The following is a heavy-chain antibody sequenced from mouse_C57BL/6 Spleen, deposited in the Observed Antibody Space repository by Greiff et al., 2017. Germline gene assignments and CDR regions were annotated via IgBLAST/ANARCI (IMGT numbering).Heavy chain of an antibody. Sequence: QVQLKESGAELVKPGASVKMSCKASGYTFTTYPIEWMKQNHGKSLEWIGNFHPYNDDTKYNEKFKGKATLTVEKSSSTVYLELSRLTSDDSAVYYCARDDYDVGASFAYWGQGTLVTVSA. CDR2: FHPYNDDT. CDR3: ARDDYDVGASFAY. V-gene: IGHV1-47*01. CDR1: GYTFTTYP. J-gene: IGHJ3*01. D-gene: IGHD2-4*01.